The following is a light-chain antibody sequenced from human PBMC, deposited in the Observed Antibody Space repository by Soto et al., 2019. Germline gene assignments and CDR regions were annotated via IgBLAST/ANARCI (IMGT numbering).Light chain of an antibody. Sequence: IVSTQSPVTLSLSPWERATLSCRASQSVSRYLAWYQQKPDQAPRLLIYDAFNRATGIPARFSGSGSGTDFTLTISSLEPEDFVVYYCQQRSNWPITFGQGTRLEIK. J-gene: IGKJ5*01. V-gene: IGKV3-11*01. CDR3: QQRSNWPIT. CDR2: DAF. CDR1: QSVSRY.